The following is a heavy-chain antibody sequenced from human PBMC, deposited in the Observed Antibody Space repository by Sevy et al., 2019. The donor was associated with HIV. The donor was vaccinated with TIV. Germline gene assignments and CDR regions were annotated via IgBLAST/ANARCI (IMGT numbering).Heavy chain of an antibody. CDR2: INQDGSEM. V-gene: IGHV3-7*01. Sequence: RGCLRLSCKASGFSFTDFWMQWVRQVPGKGPEWVANINQDGSEMYYVDSVKGRFTISRDNAESALYLQMHGLRAEDAATYFSARRYFDLWGQGTLVLVSS. CDR1: GFSFTDFW. J-gene: IGHJ4*02. CDR3: ARRYFDL.